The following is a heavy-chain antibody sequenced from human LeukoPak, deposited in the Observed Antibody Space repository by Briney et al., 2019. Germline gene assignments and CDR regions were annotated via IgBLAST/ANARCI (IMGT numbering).Heavy chain of an antibody. J-gene: IGHJ6*03. CDR1: GGTFSSSSSTFSTYS. D-gene: IGHD6-6*01. CDR3: ARDGSSSPRYYYYYYMDV. CDR2: VIPIHDVA. V-gene: IGHV1-69*04. Sequence: SVKVSCKASGGTFSSSSSTFSTYSISWVRQAPGQGLEWMGRVIPIHDVANYAQKFQGRVTITADESTSTAYMELSSLRSEDTAVYYCARDGSSSPRYYYYYYMDVWGKGTTVTVSS.